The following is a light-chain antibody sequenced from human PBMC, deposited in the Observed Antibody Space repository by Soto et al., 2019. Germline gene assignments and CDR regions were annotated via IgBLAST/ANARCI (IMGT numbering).Light chain of an antibody. Sequence: QSVLTQPASVSGSPGQSITISCTGTSSDLAIYNYVSWYQQQPGKAPKLMIYQVTNRPSGVSNRFSGSNSGNTATLTISRVEAGDEADYFCHVWDSSSEHVFGTGTKVTVL. CDR3: HVWDSSSEHV. CDR1: SSDLAIYNY. V-gene: IGLV2-14*01. J-gene: IGLJ1*01. CDR2: QVT.